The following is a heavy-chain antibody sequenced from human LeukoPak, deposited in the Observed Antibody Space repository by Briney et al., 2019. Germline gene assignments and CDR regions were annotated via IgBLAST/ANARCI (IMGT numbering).Heavy chain of an antibody. V-gene: IGHV5-10-1*01. J-gene: IGHJ6*02. CDR3: ARHPIFGVVIIPPPYYYYGMDV. CDR2: IDPSDSYT. CDR1: GYSFTSYW. D-gene: IGHD3-3*01. Sequence: GESLRISCKGSGYSFTSYWISWVRQMPGKGLEWMGRIDPSDSYTNYSPSFQGHVTISADKSISTAYLQWSSLKASDTAMYYCARHPIFGVVIIPPPYYYYGMDVWGQGTTVTSP.